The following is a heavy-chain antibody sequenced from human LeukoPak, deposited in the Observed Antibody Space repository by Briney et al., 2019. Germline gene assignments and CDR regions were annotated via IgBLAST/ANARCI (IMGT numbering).Heavy chain of an antibody. CDR1: GYSFTSYW. J-gene: IGHJ5*02. Sequence: PGESLRISCKGSGYSFTSYWISWVRQMSGKGLEWMGRIDPSDSYTNYSPSFQGHVTISADKSIRTAYLQWSSLRASDTAMYYCARIVRGVIEPWFDPWGQGTLVTVSS. V-gene: IGHV5-10-1*01. D-gene: IGHD3-10*01. CDR3: ARIVRGVIEPWFDP. CDR2: IDPSDSYT.